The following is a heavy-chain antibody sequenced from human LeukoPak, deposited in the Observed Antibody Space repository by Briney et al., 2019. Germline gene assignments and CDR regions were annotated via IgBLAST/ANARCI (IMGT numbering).Heavy chain of an antibody. CDR2: IYYSGST. V-gene: IGHV4-59*08. CDR3: ARVSYYYYMDV. CDR1: GGSISSYY. Sequence: SETLSLTCTVSGGSISSYYWSWIRQPPGKGLEWIGYIYYSGSTNYNPSLKSRVTISVDTSKNQFSLKLGSVTAADTAVYYCARVSYYYYMDVWGKGTTVTVSS. J-gene: IGHJ6*03.